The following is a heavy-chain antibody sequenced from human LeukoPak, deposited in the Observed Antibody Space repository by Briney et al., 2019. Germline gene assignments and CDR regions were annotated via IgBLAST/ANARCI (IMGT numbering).Heavy chain of an antibody. V-gene: IGHV4-39*07. CDR3: ARGRRGFGYVDY. D-gene: IGHD3-22*01. CDR2: FHGGLI. Sequence: SETLSLTCTVSGGSINSDNYYWSWIRQPPGEGLEEIGSFHGGLIFYKSSLTSRVTISVDTSKSQFSLKLGSVTAADTAVYYCARGRRGFGYVDYWGQGSLVTVSS. CDR1: GGSINSDNYY. J-gene: IGHJ4*02.